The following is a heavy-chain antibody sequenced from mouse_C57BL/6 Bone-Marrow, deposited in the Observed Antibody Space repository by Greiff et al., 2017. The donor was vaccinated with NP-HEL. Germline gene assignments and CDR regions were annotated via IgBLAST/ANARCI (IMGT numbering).Heavy chain of an antibody. CDR3: VRQCKNGFAY. CDR1: GFSFNTYA. V-gene: IGHV10-1*01. CDR2: IRSKSNNYAT. Sequence: EVKLVESGGGLVQPKGSLKLSCAASGFSFNTYAMNWVRQAPGKGLEWVARIRSKSNNYATYYADSVKDRFTISRDDSESMLYLQMNNLKTEDTAMYYCVRQCKNGFAYWGQGTLVTVSA. J-gene: IGHJ3*01.